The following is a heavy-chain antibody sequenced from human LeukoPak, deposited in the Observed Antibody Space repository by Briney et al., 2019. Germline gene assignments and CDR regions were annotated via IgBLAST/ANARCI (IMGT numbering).Heavy chain of an antibody. CDR2: IYHSGTT. CDR1: GYSISSGYY. J-gene: IGHJ5*02. V-gene: IGHV4-38-2*01. CDR3: ARFESTSGRGFDP. D-gene: IGHD2-2*01. Sequence: SETLSLTCAVSGYSISSGYYWGWIRQPPGKGLEWIGTIYHSGTTYYNPSLKSRVTISLDTSKNQFSLNLRSATAADTAVYYCARFESTSGRGFDPWGQGTLVTVSS.